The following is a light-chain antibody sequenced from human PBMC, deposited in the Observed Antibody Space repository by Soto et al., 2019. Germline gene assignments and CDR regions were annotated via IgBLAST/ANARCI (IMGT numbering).Light chain of an antibody. J-gene: IGKJ4*01. CDR3: QQYEAYPLT. CDR1: ESISSW. Sequence: DIQMTQSPSTLSASVGDRVTITCRASESISSWLAWYQQKPGKAPKLLIYEASSLESGVPSRFSGSGSGTEFTLTISSLQPDDFATDACQQYEAYPLTVGGGTKVEIK. V-gene: IGKV1-5*03. CDR2: EAS.